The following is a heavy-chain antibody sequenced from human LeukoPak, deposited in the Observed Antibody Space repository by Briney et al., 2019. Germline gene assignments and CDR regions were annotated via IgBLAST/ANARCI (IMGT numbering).Heavy chain of an antibody. CDR1: GGTFSSYP. CDR3: AQGRETALWFGEVLDY. Sequence: GASVKVSCKASGGTFSSYPINWVRQAPGQGLEWMGGIIPIFGTTNYAKKFQGRVTITADKSTSTAYMELTSLGSEDTAVYYCAQGRETALWFGEVLDYWGQGTLVTVSS. J-gene: IGHJ4*02. V-gene: IGHV1-69*06. D-gene: IGHD3-10*01. CDR2: IIPIFGTT.